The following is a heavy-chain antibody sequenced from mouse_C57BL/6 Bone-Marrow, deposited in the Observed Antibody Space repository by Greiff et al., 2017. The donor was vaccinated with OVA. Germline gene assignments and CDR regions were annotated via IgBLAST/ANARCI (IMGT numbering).Heavy chain of an antibody. D-gene: IGHD1-1*02. CDR2: IDPENGDT. CDR3: TTGWLRYAMDY. V-gene: IGHV14-4*01. J-gene: IGHJ4*01. Sequence: VQLQQSGAELVRPGASVKLSCTASGFTIPDDYMHWVKPRPEQGLWWIGLIDPENGDTESASTFQGKATITADTSSNTAYLQLSSLTSEDTAVYYCTTGWLRYAMDYWGQGTSVTVSS. CDR1: GFTIPDDY.